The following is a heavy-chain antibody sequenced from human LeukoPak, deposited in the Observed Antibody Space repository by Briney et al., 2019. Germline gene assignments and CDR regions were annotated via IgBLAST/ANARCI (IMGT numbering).Heavy chain of an antibody. CDR1: GYTFTTYD. D-gene: IGHD5-24*01. J-gene: IGHJ4*02. Sequence: ASVKVSCKASGYTFTTYDINWVRQASGQGLEWMGWMNPNSGNTGYAQKFQGRVTMTRNTSISTAYMELSSLRSEDTAVYYCYVEMATITLTLQPTIIDYWGQGTLVTVSS. CDR3: YVEMATITLTLQPTIIDY. CDR2: MNPNSGNT. V-gene: IGHV1-8*01.